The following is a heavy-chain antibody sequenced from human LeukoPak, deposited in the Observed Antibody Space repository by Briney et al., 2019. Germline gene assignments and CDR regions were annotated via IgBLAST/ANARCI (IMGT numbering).Heavy chain of an antibody. CDR2: ISLTGLT. V-gene: IGHV4-4*02. J-gene: IGHJ4*02. Sequence: SGTLSLTCGVSGGSISNTNWWSWVRQPSGQGLEWIGEISLTGLTHYNPSLESRVTVSLDKSKNQLSLNLTSVTAADTAVYYCSRENGAFSPFGYWGQGTLVTVLS. CDR3: SRENGAFSPFGY. CDR1: GGSISNTNW. D-gene: IGHD2-8*01.